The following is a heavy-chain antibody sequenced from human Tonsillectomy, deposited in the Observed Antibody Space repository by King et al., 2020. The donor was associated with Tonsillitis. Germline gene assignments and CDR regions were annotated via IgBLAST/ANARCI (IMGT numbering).Heavy chain of an antibody. CDR3: AKLSDQKELVRGY. CDR2: IDPSDSYS. D-gene: IGHD6-6*01. CDR1: GYRFTSYW. V-gene: IGHV5-10-1*03. Sequence: QLVQSGAEVKKPGESLRISCKASGYRFTSYWISWVRQMPGKGLEWMAKIDPSDSYSIYSPSFQGRVTISADKSITTAYLQWSSLEASDTAMYYCAKLSDQKELVRGYWGQGTLVTVSS. J-gene: IGHJ4*02.